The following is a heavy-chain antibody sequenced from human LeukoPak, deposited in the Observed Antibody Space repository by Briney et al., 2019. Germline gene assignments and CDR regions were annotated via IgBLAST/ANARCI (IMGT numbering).Heavy chain of an antibody. J-gene: IGHJ2*01. CDR2: IFYSGSA. V-gene: IGHV4-39*01. D-gene: IGHD6-13*01. CDR3: ARGGYSSSWYLWWYFDL. Sequence: PSETLSLTCIVSGDSISSTSYYWAWIRQPPGKGLEWIGMIFYSGSAYYTPSLRGRVTLSVDTSRNQFSLNLISVTAADTAVYYCARGGYSSSWYLWWYFDLWGRGTLVTVSS. CDR1: GDSISSTSYY.